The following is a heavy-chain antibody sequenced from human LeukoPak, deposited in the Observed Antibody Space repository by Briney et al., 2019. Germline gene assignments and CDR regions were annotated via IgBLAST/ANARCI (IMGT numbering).Heavy chain of an antibody. Sequence: GGSLRLSCAASGFTFSSYGMHWVRQAPGKGLEWVAVIWYDGSNKYYAASVKGRFTISRDNSKNTLYLQMNSLRAEDTAVYYCARDYQLLPGPIDYWGQGTLVTVSS. CDR3: ARDYQLLPGPIDY. D-gene: IGHD2-2*01. CDR1: GFTFSSYG. V-gene: IGHV3-33*01. J-gene: IGHJ4*02. CDR2: IWYDGSNK.